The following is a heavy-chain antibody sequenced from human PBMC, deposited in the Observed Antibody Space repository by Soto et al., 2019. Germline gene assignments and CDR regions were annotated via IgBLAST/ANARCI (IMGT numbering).Heavy chain of an antibody. J-gene: IGHJ4*02. Sequence: GGSLRLSCAASGFTVSSNYMSWVRQAPGKGLEWVSHIYNSGSTYYTDSVKGGFTISRDNSKNTLYLQMNSLRAEDTAVYYCARSQGTMVRGVIAPRSFDYWGQGTLVTVSS. CDR3: ARSQGTMVRGVIAPRSFDY. CDR1: GFTVSSNY. V-gene: IGHV3-53*01. D-gene: IGHD3-10*01. CDR2: IYNSGST.